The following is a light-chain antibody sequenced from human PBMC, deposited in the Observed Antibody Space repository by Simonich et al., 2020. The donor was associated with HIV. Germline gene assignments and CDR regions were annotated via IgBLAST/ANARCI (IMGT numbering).Light chain of an antibody. CDR2: GAS. CDR1: QSVSSN. J-gene: IGKJ1*01. V-gene: IGKV3-15*01. Sequence: EIVMTQSPATLSVSPGERATLSCRATQSVSSNLAWYQQKPGLAPRLLIYGASARATGIPARCSGSGSGTEFTLTISSLQSEDFAVYYCQQYNKWPPWTFGQGTKVEI. CDR3: QQYNKWPPWT.